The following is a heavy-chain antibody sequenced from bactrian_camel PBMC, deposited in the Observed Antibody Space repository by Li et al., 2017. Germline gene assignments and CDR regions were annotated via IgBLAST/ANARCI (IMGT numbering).Heavy chain of an antibody. J-gene: IGHJ4*01. V-gene: IGHV3-2*01. D-gene: IGHD3*01. CDR1: GFRFSSYL. CDR3: ATLSIMATQVY. Sequence: HVQLVESGGGSVQAGGSLRLSCVGSGFRFSSYLMHWVRQAPGKGLEWLSKLPASGSIPFYADSVKGRFTISKDNAKNTLFLQMDSLRAEDTAVYYCATLSIMATQVYWGQGTQVTVS. CDR2: LPASGSIP.